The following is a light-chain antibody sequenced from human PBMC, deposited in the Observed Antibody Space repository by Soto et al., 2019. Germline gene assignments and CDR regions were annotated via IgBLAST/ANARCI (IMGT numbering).Light chain of an antibody. V-gene: IGKV1-12*01. CDR1: QGIXSW. J-gene: IGKJ1*01. CDR3: QQSNSFPRT. CDR2: AAS. Sequence: XXQGIXSWLGWYQQKPGKAPKLLIYAASSLQGGVPSRFSGSGSGTDFTLTISSLQPEDFATYYCQQSNSFPRTFGQGTKVEIK.